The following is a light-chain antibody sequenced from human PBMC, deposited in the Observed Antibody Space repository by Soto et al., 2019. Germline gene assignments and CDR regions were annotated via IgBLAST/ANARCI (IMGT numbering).Light chain of an antibody. CDR2: GAS. J-gene: IGKJ2*01. CDR1: QSVSSN. Sequence: EIVMTQSPATLSVSPGQRATLSCRASQSVSSNLAWYQQKPGQAPRLLIYGASTRATSIPLRFSGSGSGTEFTLTISSLQSEDFAVYYCQQYDNWPPYTFGQGTKLEI. CDR3: QQYDNWPPYT. V-gene: IGKV3-15*01.